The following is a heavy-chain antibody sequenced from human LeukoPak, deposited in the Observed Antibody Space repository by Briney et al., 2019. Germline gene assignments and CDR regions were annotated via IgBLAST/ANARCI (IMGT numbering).Heavy chain of an antibody. CDR3: AREDPLVVGFDP. CDR1: GFTLSSYW. V-gene: IGHV3-7*01. Sequence: GGSLRVSCTASGFTLSSYWMSWVRQAPGKGLEWVANIKQDGSQKNYVDSVKGRFTISRDNAKNSLYLQMNSLRAEDTAVYYCAREDPLVVGFDPWGQGTLVTVSS. D-gene: IGHD2-15*01. J-gene: IGHJ5*02. CDR2: IKQDGSQK.